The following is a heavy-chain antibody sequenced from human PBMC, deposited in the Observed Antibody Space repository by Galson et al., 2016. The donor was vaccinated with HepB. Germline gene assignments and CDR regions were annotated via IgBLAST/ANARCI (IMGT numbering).Heavy chain of an antibody. J-gene: IGHJ4*02. CDR3: AFLSQAAPRPTPIDY. Sequence: SLRLSCAASGFTLSGYWMTWVRQAPGKGLEWVGRVKSEVYGGTRDYAAPVKGRFSISRNDSTSTLYLEMNSLKTEDTAVYYCAFLSQAAPRPTPIDYWGQGTLVTVSS. CDR1: GFTLSGYW. CDR2: VKSEVYGGTR. D-gene: IGHD6-13*01. V-gene: IGHV3-15*01.